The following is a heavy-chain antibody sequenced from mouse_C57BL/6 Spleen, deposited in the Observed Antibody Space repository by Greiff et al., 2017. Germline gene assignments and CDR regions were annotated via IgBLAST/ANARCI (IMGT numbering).Heavy chain of an antibody. CDR2: IDPSDSNT. V-gene: IGHV1-50*01. CDR3: ARKLCDYFDY. D-gene: IGHD4-1*01. CDR1: GYTFTSYW. J-gene: IGHJ2*01. Sequence: QVQLQQPGAELVKPGASVKLSCKASGYTFTSYWMQWVKQRPGQGLEWIGEIDPSDSNTNYTPKFMGKATMTVDTSSRTAYMQLSRLTSEDSAVYYCARKLCDYFDYWGQGTTLTVSS.